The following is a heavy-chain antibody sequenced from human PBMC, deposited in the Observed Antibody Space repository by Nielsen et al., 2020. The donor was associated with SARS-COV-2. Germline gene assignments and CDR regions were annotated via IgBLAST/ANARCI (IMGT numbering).Heavy chain of an antibody. J-gene: IGHJ4*02. CDR1: GFTFDDYA. Sequence: GESLKISCAASGFTFDDYAMHWVRQAPGKGLEWVSSISSSSSYIYYADSVKGRFTISRDNAKNSLYLQMNSLRAEDTALYYCAKDGHSSGWYGAPDYWGQGTLVTVSS. V-gene: IGHV3-21*04. CDR2: ISSSSSYI. CDR3: AKDGHSSGWYGAPDY. D-gene: IGHD6-19*01.